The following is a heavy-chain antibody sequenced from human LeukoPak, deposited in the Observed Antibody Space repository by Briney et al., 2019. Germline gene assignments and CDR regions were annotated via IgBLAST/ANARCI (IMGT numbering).Heavy chain of an antibody. J-gene: IGHJ4*02. CDR2: ISDTGDST. CDR3: ATGAYCDH. CDR1: GFTFSRYG. V-gene: IGHV3-23*01. Sequence: GGSLRLSCAASGFTFSRYGMTWVRQAPGKGLEWVSTISDTGDSTYYADSVKGRFTISRDNSENTLYLQMNGLRAEDTAIYFCATGAYCDHWGQGTLVTVSS.